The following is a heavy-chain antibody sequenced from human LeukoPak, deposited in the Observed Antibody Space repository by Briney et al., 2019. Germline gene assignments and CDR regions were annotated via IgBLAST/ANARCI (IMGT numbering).Heavy chain of an antibody. Sequence: GGSLRLSCAAPGFTFSDYYMSWIRQAPGKGLEWVSYISSSSSYTNYADSVKGRFTISRDNAKNSLYLQMNSLRAEDTAVYYCAREVIAAAGTCWFDPWGQGTLVTVSS. V-gene: IGHV3-11*05. D-gene: IGHD6-13*01. J-gene: IGHJ5*02. CDR3: AREVIAAAGTCWFDP. CDR1: GFTFSDYY. CDR2: ISSSSSYT.